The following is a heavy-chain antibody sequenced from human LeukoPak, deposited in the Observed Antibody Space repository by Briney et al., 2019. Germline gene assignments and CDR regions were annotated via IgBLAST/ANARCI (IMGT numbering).Heavy chain of an antibody. CDR1: GYTFTSYY. CDR3: TRATIFGVVVHYYYMDV. Sequence: ASVKISCXASGYTFTSYYIHWVRQAPGQGLEWMGILNPSGGSTSYAQKFQGRVTMTRDTSTSTVYMELSSLRSDDTAVYYCTRATIFGVVVHYYYMDVWGKGTTVTVSS. D-gene: IGHD3-3*01. J-gene: IGHJ6*03. CDR2: LNPSGGST. V-gene: IGHV1-46*03.